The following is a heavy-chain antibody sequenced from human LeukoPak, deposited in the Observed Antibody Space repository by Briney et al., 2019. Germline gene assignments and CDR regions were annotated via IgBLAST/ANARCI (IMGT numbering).Heavy chain of an antibody. V-gene: IGHV3-7*01. Sequence: PGGSLRLSCAASGFRFSDCWMTWVRQAPGKGLEWVANIKEDGREKYYVDSVKGRFTLSKDNAKNSVYLQMNSLGAEDTAVYYCARGWGEKGYCRGGTCNNPQFDYWGQGILVTVSS. CDR2: IKEDGREK. CDR1: GFRFSDCW. J-gene: IGHJ4*02. D-gene: IGHD2-15*01. CDR3: ARGWGEKGYCRGGTCNNPQFDY.